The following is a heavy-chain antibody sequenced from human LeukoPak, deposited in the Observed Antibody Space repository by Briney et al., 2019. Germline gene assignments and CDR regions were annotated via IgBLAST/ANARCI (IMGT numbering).Heavy chain of an antibody. CDR2: IYHSGST. CDR3: ARQTGSGLFILPVRRGGHVAVCSVCN. Sequence: SETLSLTCTVSGYSISSGYYWGWIRQPPGKGREWIGSIYHSGSTYYNPSLKRRVTISVDTSKNQFSLKLTSVPAADTAVYYCARQTGSGLFILPVRRGGHVAVCSVCNWG. CDR1: GYSISSGYY. V-gene: IGHV4-38-2*02. D-gene: IGHD3/OR15-3a*01. J-gene: IGHJ1*01.